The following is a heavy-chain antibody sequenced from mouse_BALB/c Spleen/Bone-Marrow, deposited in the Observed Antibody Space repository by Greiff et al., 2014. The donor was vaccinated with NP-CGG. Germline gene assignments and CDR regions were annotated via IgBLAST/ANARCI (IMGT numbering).Heavy chain of an antibody. D-gene: IGHD2-2*01. CDR3: ARGYDGFAY. J-gene: IGHJ3*01. CDR1: GFNIEDTY. Sequence: EVQLQQSGAELVKPGASVKLSCTASGFNIEDTYMHWVKQRPEQGLEWIGRIDPANGNTKYDPKFQGKATITADTSSNTAYLQLSSLTSEDTAVYYCARGYDGFAYWGQGTLVTVSA. V-gene: IGHV14-3*02. CDR2: IDPANGNT.